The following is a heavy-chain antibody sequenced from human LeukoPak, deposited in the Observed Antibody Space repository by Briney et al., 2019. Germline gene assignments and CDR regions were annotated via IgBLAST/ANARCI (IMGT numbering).Heavy chain of an antibody. V-gene: IGHV1-69*06. Sequence: SVKVSCKASGGTFSSYAISWVRQAPGQGLEWMGGIIPIFGTANYAQKFQGRVTITADKSTSTAHMELSSLRSEDTAVYYCALRVVVPAANYNWFDPWGQGTLVTVSS. J-gene: IGHJ5*02. D-gene: IGHD2-2*01. CDR1: GGTFSSYA. CDR2: IIPIFGTA. CDR3: ALRVVVPAANYNWFDP.